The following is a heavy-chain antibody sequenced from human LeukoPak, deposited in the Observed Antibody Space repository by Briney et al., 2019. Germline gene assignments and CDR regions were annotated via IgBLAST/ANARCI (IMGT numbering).Heavy chain of an antibody. CDR1: GGSISSYY. V-gene: IGHV4-59*01. CDR3: ARNVLGYSSGWYPADAFDI. J-gene: IGHJ3*02. CDR2: IYCSGST. Sequence: PSETLSLTCTVSGGSISSYYWSWIRQPPGKGLEWIGYIYCSGSTNYNPSLKSRVTISVDTSKNQFSLKLSSVTAADTAVYYCARNVLGYSSGWYPADAFDIWGQGTMVTVSS. D-gene: IGHD6-19*01.